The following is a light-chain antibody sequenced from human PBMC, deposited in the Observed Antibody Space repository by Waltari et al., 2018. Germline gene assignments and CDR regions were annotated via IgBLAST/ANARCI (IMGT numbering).Light chain of an antibody. CDR3: QQFYTTPPT. V-gene: IGKV4-1*01. CDR2: WAS. Sequence: DIVMTQSPDSLAVSLGAMATSNCKSSQSVLLRSNSKNYLAWYQQKPGQPPKLLIYWASTRESGVPDRFSGSGSGTDFTLTISSLQAEDVAVYYCQQFYTTPPTFGQGTKVEIK. J-gene: IGKJ1*01. CDR1: QSVLLRSNSKNY.